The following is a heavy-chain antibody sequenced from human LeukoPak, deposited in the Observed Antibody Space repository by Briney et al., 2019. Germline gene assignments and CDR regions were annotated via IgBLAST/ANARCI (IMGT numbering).Heavy chain of an antibody. Sequence: GRSLRLSCAASGFTFSSYGMHWVRQAPGKGLEWVAVIWYDGSNKYYADSVKGRFTISRDNSKNMLYLQMNSLRAEDTAVYYCARERRIAVAGLDYWGQGTLVTVSS. CDR2: IWYDGSNK. D-gene: IGHD6-19*01. V-gene: IGHV3-33*01. J-gene: IGHJ4*02. CDR1: GFTFSSYG. CDR3: ARERRIAVAGLDY.